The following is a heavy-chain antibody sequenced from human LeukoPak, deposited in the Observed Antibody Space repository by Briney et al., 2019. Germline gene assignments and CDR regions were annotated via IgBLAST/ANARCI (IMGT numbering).Heavy chain of an antibody. V-gene: IGHV4-4*09. J-gene: IGHJ6*03. CDR3: ARQRCSGNMCYRVDQLYCMDV. CDR2: IYSSVST. CDR1: GDSINDHY. Sequence: SETLSLTCTVSGDSINDHYWSWIRQPPGEGLEWIGYIYSSVSTNCNPSLKSRVTISIDTSKSQFSLKLTSVTAADTGVYYCARQRCSGNMCYRVDQLYCMDVWGKGTTVTVSS. D-gene: IGHD2-15*01.